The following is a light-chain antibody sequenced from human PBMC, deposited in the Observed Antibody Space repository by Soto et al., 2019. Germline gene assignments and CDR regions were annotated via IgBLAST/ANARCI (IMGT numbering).Light chain of an antibody. V-gene: IGKV1-5*01. Sequence: DNQITQSPSTLSAAVGCRFTITWRASQSISSWLAWYQQKPGKAHKLLIYDAYSLESGVKSRFSGSGSGTEFTITIRSMQNDDFATYYCKKYNSYSLNCGGGTKGDIK. CDR1: QSISSW. CDR3: KKYNSYSLN. J-gene: IGKJ4*01. CDR2: DAY.